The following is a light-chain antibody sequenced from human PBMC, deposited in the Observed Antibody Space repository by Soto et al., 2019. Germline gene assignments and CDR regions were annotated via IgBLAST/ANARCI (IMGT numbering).Light chain of an antibody. J-gene: IGKJ4*01. CDR3: QQYGDSPLT. CDR2: GAS. CDR1: QSVNNNY. V-gene: IGKV3-20*01. Sequence: EIVLTQSPGTLSSSPGERTTLSCRASQSVNNNYLGWYQQKPGQAPRLLIYGASSRATGIPDRFSGSGSGTDFTLTISRLEPEDFAVYYCQQYGDSPLTFGGGTKVDIK.